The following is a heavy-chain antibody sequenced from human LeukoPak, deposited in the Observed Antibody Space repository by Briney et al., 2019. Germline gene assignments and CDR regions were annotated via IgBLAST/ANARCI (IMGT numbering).Heavy chain of an antibody. J-gene: IGHJ1*01. Sequence: GGSLRLSCAASGFTFSSYAMSWVRQAPGKGLEWVSAISGSGGSTYYADPVKGRFTISRDNSKNTLYLQMNSLRAEDTAGYYGAKVPMGVAGTFFFQEWGQGTLVTVSS. CDR1: GFTFSSYA. CDR2: ISGSGGST. CDR3: AKVPMGVAGTFFFQE. D-gene: IGHD6-19*01. V-gene: IGHV3-23*01.